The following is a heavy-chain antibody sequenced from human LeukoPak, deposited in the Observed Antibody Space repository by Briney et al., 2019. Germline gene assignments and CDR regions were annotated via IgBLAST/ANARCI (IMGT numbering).Heavy chain of an antibody. CDR2: IIPIFGTA. D-gene: IGHD3-10*01. Sequence: SVKVSCKASGGTFSSYAISWVRQAPGQGLDLMGGIIPIFGTANYAQKFQGRVTITADKPTSTAYMELSSLRSEDTAVYYCARVGRDTDWYFDLWGRGTLVTVSS. V-gene: IGHV1-69*06. CDR1: GGTFSSYA. J-gene: IGHJ2*01. CDR3: ARVGRDTDWYFDL.